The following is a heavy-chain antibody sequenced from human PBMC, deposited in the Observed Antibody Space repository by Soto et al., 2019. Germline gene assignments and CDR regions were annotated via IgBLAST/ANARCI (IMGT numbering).Heavy chain of an antibody. Sequence: HPGGSLRLSCAASGFNFSTYAMSWVRQAPGKGLEWVSAVSSSGYKTYYADSVKGRFTISRDNSKNTLYLQMNSLRAEDTAVYYCAKDSAMARYCSSTSCYSFDSWGQGTLVTVSS. CDR3: AKDSAMARYCSSTSCYSFDS. D-gene: IGHD2-2*01. J-gene: IGHJ4*02. CDR2: VSSSGYKT. V-gene: IGHV3-23*01. CDR1: GFNFSTYA.